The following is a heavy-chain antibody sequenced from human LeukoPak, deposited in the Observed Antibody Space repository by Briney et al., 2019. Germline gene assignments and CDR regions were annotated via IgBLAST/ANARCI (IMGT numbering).Heavy chain of an antibody. V-gene: IGHV3-21*01. CDR2: ISSSSSYI. Sequence: GGSLRLSCAASGFTFSSLWMTWVRQAPGKGLEWVSSISSSSSYIYYADSVKGRFTISRDNAKNSLYLQMNSLRAEDTAVYYCARDAITYYYDSSGYYCDYWGQGTLVTVSS. CDR1: GFTFSSLW. J-gene: IGHJ4*02. D-gene: IGHD3-22*01. CDR3: ARDAITYYYDSSGYYCDY.